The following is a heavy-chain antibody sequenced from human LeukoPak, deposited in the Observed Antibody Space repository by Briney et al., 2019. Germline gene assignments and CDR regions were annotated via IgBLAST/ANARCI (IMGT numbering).Heavy chain of an antibody. CDR3: ARHSCSGGSCYMYNWFDP. CDR1: GGSISSYY. J-gene: IGHJ5*02. V-gene: IGHV4-4*07. D-gene: IGHD2-15*01. Sequence: SETLSLTCTVSGGSISSYYWSWLRQPAGKGLEGIRRIYTSGSTNYNPSLKSRVTMSVDTPKNQFSLKLSSVTAADTAVYYCARHSCSGGSCYMYNWFDPWGQGTLVTVSS. CDR2: IYTSGST.